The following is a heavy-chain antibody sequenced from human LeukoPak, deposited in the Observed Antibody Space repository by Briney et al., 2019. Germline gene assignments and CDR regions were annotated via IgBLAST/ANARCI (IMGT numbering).Heavy chain of an antibody. J-gene: IGHJ4*02. V-gene: IGHV3-49*03. CDR1: GFTFGDYA. Sequence: PGRSLRLSCTASGFTFGDYAMSWFRQAPGKGLEWVGFIRSKAYGGTTEYAASVKGRFTISRDDSKSIAYLQMNSLKTEDTAVYYCTRDEGHYYDSSGYYFDYWGQGTLVAVSS. CDR2: IRSKAYGGTT. CDR3: TRDEGHYYDSSGYYFDY. D-gene: IGHD3-22*01.